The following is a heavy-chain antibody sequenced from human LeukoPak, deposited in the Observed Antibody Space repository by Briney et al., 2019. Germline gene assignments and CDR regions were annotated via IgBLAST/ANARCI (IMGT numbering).Heavy chain of an antibody. CDR3: ARDNISWCDYYDSSGYCYDAFDI. Sequence: PSETLSLTCTVSGGSISSGSYYWSWIRQPAWKGLEWIGRIYTSGSTNYNPSLKSRVTISVDTSKNQFSLKLSSVTAADTAVYYCARDNISWCDYYDSSGYCYDAFDIWGQGTMVTVSS. V-gene: IGHV4-61*02. CDR1: GGSISSGSYY. J-gene: IGHJ3*02. CDR2: IYTSGST. D-gene: IGHD3-22*01.